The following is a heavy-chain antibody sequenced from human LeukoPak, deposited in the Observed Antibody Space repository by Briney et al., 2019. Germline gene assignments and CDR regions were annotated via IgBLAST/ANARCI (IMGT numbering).Heavy chain of an antibody. CDR2: ISTYNGNT. Sequence: ASVKVSCKASGYTFTSYGISWVRQAPGQGLEWMGWISTYNGNTKYAQKLQGRVTMTTDTATTTAYMELRSLRPDDTAVYYCARAYNSGWVDYWGQGTLVTVSS. J-gene: IGHJ4*02. V-gene: IGHV1-18*01. CDR1: GYTFTSYG. CDR3: ARAYNSGWVDY. D-gene: IGHD6-19*01.